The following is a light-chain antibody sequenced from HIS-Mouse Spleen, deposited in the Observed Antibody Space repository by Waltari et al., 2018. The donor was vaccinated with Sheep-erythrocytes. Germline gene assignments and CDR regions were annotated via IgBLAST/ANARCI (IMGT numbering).Light chain of an antibody. Sequence: QSALTQPASVSASPGQSITTSSTGTSSDVRSYNLVSWYQQHTGKAPKLMVYEGSKRPSGVSNRFSGSKSGNTASLTISGLQAEDEADYYCCSYAGSSTPWVFGGGTKLTVL. V-gene: IGLV2-23*01. CDR2: EGS. CDR1: SSDVRSYNL. CDR3: CSYAGSSTPWV. J-gene: IGLJ3*02.